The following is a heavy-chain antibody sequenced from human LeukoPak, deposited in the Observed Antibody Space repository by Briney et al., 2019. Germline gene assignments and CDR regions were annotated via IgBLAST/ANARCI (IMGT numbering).Heavy chain of an antibody. CDR2: IFYDGSNK. J-gene: IGHJ3*02. Sequence: GGSLRLSCAASGFTFSNYAMTWVRLAPGKGLEWVAAIFYDGSNKFYTDSVKGRFTISRDNSKDMVYLQMNSLRVEDTAVYYCAREYSGRCIHAFHSWGQGTTVTVSS. D-gene: IGHD6-13*01. CDR1: GFTFSNYA. V-gene: IGHV3-33*08. CDR3: AREYSGRCIHAFHS.